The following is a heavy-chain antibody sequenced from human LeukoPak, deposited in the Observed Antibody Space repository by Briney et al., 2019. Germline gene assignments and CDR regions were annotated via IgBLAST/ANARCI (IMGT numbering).Heavy chain of an antibody. D-gene: IGHD6-13*01. Sequence: SETLSLTCTVSGDSISSSSYYWGWIRQPPGKGLEWIGEISHSGSTNHNPSLKSRVTISEDTSKSQFSLKLSAVTAADTALYYCARGGIATPGVGGYFDHWGQGIFVTVSS. CDR2: ISHSGST. V-gene: IGHV4-39*07. J-gene: IGHJ4*02. CDR3: ARGGIATPGVGGYFDH. CDR1: GDSISSSSYY.